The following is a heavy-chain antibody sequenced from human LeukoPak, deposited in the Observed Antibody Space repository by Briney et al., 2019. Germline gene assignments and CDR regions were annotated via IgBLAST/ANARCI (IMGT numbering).Heavy chain of an antibody. J-gene: IGHJ4*02. V-gene: IGHV4-31*03. CDR2: IYYSGST. Sequence: PSQTLSLTCTVSGGSISSGGYYWSWIRQHPGKGLEWIGYIYYSGSTYYNPSLKSRVTISVDTSKNQFSLRLSSVTAADTAVYYCARGPGIVGAASFDYWGQGTLVTVSS. CDR3: ARGPGIVGAASFDY. CDR1: GGSISSGGYY. D-gene: IGHD1-26*01.